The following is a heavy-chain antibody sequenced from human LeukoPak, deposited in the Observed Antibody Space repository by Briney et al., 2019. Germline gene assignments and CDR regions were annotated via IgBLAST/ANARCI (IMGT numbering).Heavy chain of an antibody. CDR2: IYYSGST. CDR3: ASGTYYDILTGYSPFDY. CDR1: GGSISSGGYY. D-gene: IGHD3-9*01. V-gene: IGHV4-31*03. Sequence: PSQTLSPTCTVSGGSISSGGYYWSWIRQHPGKGLEWIGYIYYSGSTYYNPSLKSRVTISVDTSKNQFSLKLSSVTAADTAVYYCASGTYYDILTGYSPFDYWGQGTLVTVSS. J-gene: IGHJ4*02.